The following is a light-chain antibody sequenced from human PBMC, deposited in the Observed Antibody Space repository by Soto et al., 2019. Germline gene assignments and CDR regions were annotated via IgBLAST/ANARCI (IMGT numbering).Light chain of an antibody. CDR3: QTWGTGIQV. Sequence: QSVLTQSPSASASLGASVKLTCTLSSGHSNYAIAWHQRQPEQGPRYLMKLNSDGSHSKGDGIPDRFSGSSSGTERYLTISSLQYEDEADYYCQTWGTGIQVFGGGTKLTVL. V-gene: IGLV4-69*01. CDR1: SGHSNYA. CDR2: LNSDGSH. J-gene: IGLJ2*01.